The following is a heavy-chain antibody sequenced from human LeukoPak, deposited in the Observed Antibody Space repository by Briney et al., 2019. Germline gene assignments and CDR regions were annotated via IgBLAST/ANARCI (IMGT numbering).Heavy chain of an antibody. CDR1: GFPFSSYA. CDR3: AKDLGDCSSTSCYGPFDH. D-gene: IGHD2-2*01. V-gene: IGHV3-23*01. Sequence: GGSLRLSCAASGFPFSSYAMSWVRQAPGKGLQWVSGISGSGGSTYYADSVKGRFTISRDNSRNTVYLQMNSLRAEDTAVYYCAKDLGDCSSTSCYGPFDHWGQGTLVTVSS. J-gene: IGHJ4*02. CDR2: ISGSGGST.